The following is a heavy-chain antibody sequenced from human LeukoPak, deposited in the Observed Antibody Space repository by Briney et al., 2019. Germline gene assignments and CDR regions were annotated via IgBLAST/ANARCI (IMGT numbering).Heavy chain of an antibody. CDR2: TYYRSKWYH. V-gene: IGHV6-1*01. D-gene: IGHD2-2*01. CDR3: ARDPAYNYGMDV. Sequence: SQTLSLTCAISGYSVSSHSSAWNWIRQSPSRGLEWLGRTYYRSKWYHDYAVSVRSRMSINPDTSKNQFSLQLSSVTPEDTAVYDCARDPAYNYGMDVWGQGTTVTVSS. J-gene: IGHJ6*02. CDR1: GYSVSSHSSA.